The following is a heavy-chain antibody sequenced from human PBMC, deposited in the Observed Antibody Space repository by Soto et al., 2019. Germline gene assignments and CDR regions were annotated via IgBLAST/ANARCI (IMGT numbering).Heavy chain of an antibody. CDR1: GFTFSSYA. J-gene: IGHJ2*01. V-gene: IGHV3-64*02. Sequence: GGSLRLSCAASGFTFSSYAMHCVRQAPGKGLEYVSAISSNGGSTYYADSVKGRFTISRDNSKNTLYLHMGSLRAEDMAVYYCARPQSYYSSTGPTGCYFERWGRGTLVTVSS. CDR3: ARPQSYYSSTGPTGCYFER. CDR2: ISSNGGST. D-gene: IGHD2-21*01.